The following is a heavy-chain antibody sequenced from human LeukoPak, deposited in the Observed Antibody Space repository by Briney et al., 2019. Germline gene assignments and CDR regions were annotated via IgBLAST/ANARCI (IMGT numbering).Heavy chain of an antibody. V-gene: IGHV1-2*02. D-gene: IGHD4-11*01. J-gene: IGHJ6*03. Sequence: GASVKVSCKASGYLFIVYNIHWVRQAPGQGLEWMGWINPNTGDTNYAQKFQGRVTMTRDTSISTVYMELRSLTYEDTALYYCARRFDYGNHAFHHYYMDVWGKGTTVSVSS. CDR1: GYLFIVYN. CDR3: ARRFDYGNHAFHHYYMDV. CDR2: INPNTGDT.